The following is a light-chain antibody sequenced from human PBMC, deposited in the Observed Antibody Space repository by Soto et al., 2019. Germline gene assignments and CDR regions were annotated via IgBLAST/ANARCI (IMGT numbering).Light chain of an antibody. CDR1: SSNIGAGYD. CDR3: QSYDTSLSAWV. V-gene: IGLV1-40*01. Sequence: QPVLTQPPSVSGAPGQRVTISCTGSSSNIGAGYDVHWYQQLPVTAPKLLIYGNSNRPSGVPDRFSGSKSGTSASLAITGLQAEDEADYYCQSYDTSLSAWVFGGGTKLTVL. CDR2: GNS. J-gene: IGLJ3*02.